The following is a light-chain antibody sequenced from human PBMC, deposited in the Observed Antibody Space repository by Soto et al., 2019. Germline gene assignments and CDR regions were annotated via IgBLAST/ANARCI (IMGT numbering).Light chain of an antibody. V-gene: IGLV2-14*01. CDR1: SSDVGGYNY. CDR2: DVS. Sequence: QSVLTQPASVSGSPGQSITISCTGTSSDVGGYNYVSWYQQHPGKAPKLMIYDVSNRPSGVSNRFSGSKSGNTAPLTISGLQAEDEADYHCSSYTSSSTQVFGTGTKVTVL. CDR3: SSYTSSSTQV. J-gene: IGLJ1*01.